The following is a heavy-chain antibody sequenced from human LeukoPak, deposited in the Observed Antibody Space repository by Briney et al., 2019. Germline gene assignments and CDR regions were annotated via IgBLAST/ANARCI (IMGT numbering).Heavy chain of an antibody. J-gene: IGHJ4*02. CDR3: ERGVSYGDSAIAS. D-gene: IGHD4-17*01. CDR1: GFTFSSYG. V-gene: IGHV3-33*08. CDR2: IWYDGSNK. Sequence: GGSLRLSCAASGFTFSSYGMHWVRQAPGKGLEGVAVIWYDGSNKYYADSVKGRFTISRDNSKNTLYLQMNSLRAEDTAVYYCERGVSYGDSAIASWAQGPLVTVSS.